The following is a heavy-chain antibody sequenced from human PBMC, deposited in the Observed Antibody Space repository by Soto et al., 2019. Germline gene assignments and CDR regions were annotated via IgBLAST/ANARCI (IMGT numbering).Heavy chain of an antibody. CDR3: ARGFFWSGKTPAYYYYGMDV. J-gene: IGHJ6*02. CDR2: IYYSGST. CDR1: GGSVSSGSYY. D-gene: IGHD3-3*01. V-gene: IGHV4-61*01. Sequence: SDTLSLTGTAGGGSVSSGSYYWSWIRQPPGKGLEWIGYIYYSGSTNYNPSLKSRVTISVDTSKNQFSLKLSSVTAADTAVYYCARGFFWSGKTPAYYYYGMDVWGQGTTVTVSS.